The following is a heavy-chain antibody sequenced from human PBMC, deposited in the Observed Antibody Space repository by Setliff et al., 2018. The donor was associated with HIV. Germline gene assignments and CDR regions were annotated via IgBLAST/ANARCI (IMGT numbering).Heavy chain of an antibody. J-gene: IGHJ4*02. CDR1: GFSITSGYY. D-gene: IGHD3-3*01. V-gene: IGHV4-38-2*02. CDR2: IYHNGNT. CDR3: ARDPFLAQGFWSGYYSDY. Sequence: SETLSLTCDVSGFSITSGYYWGWIRQPPGKGLNWIANIYHNGNTNYSPSLKSRVTISVDTSKNTLYLQMNSLRAEDTAVYYCARDPFLAQGFWSGYYSDYWGQGTLVTVSS.